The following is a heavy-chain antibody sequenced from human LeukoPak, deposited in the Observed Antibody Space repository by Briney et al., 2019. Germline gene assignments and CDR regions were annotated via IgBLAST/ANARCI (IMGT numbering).Heavy chain of an antibody. CDR3: ALGATVVEFDS. D-gene: IGHD4-23*01. CDR1: GGSTRSY. J-gene: IGHJ4*02. CDR2: IYGSGST. V-gene: IGHV4-4*07. Sequence: PSETLSLTCTVSGGSTRSYWSWIRQPTGRGLEWIGRIYGSGSTDYNPSLKSRVTMSIDTSKNQFSLNLISVTAADTAVYYCALGATVVEFDSWGQGTLVTVSS.